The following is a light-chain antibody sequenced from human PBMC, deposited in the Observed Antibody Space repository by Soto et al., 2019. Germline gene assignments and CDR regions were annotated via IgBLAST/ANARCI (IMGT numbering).Light chain of an antibody. CDR3: HQYDDGPYT. CDR2: GAS. V-gene: IGKV3-15*01. Sequence: EIVMTQSPATLSVSPGERATLSCRASQSVSSNVAWYQQIPGQTPRLLIYGASTRATTIPVRFSGSGSGTEFTLTISSLQSEDFAVYYCHQYDDGPYTFGQGTKVEIK. J-gene: IGKJ2*01. CDR1: QSVSSN.